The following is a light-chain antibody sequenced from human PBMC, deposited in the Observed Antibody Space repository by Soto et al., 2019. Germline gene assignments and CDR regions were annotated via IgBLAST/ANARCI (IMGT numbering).Light chain of an antibody. V-gene: IGKV3-11*01. CDR3: QQRSNWPPT. J-gene: IGKJ4*01. CDR2: DAS. Sequence: EIVLTQSPATLSLSPGERATLSCRASQSVSSSLAWYQRKPGQAPRLLIYDASNRATGIPARFSGSGSGTDFTLTISSLEPEDFAVYYCQQRSNWPPTFGGGTKVEIK. CDR1: QSVSSS.